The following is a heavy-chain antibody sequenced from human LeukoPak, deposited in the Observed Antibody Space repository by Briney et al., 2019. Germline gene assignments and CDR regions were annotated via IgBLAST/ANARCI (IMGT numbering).Heavy chain of an antibody. CDR3: AKAPPLNYYATSNSDY. D-gene: IGHD3-10*01. CDR2: ISSSSSYI. J-gene: IGHJ4*02. V-gene: IGHV3-21*04. CDR1: GFTFSSYS. Sequence: AGGSLRLSCAASGFTFSSYSMTWVRQAPGKGLEWVSSISSSSSYIYYADSVKGRFTISRDNAKNSLYLQMNSLKAEDTALYYCAKAPPLNYYATSNSDYWGQGTLVTVSS.